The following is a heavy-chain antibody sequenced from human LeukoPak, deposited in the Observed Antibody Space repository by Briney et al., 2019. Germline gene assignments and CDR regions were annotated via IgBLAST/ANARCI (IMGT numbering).Heavy chain of an antibody. CDR1: GGSISSGGYY. CDR3: ARTDYYDSSGYPTRFDY. Sequence: SQTLSLTCTVSGGSISSGGYYWSWIRQHPGKGLGWIWYIYYSGSTYYNPSFKSRVTISVDTSKNQFSLKLSSVTAADTAVYYCARTDYYDSSGYPTRFDYWGQGTLVTVSS. CDR2: IYYSGST. D-gene: IGHD3-22*01. J-gene: IGHJ4*02. V-gene: IGHV4-31*03.